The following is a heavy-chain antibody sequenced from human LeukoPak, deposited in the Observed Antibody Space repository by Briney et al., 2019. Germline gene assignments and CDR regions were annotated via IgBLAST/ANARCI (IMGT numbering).Heavy chain of an antibody. CDR2: IYYSGNT. J-gene: IGHJ3*02. CDR1: GGSISSTSYY. D-gene: IGHD3-3*01. Sequence: ASETLSLTCSVSGGSISSTSYYWGWIRQPPGRGLEWIGSIYYSGNTYYNPSLKSRVTISVDTSKNQFSLKLSSVTAADTAVYYCASRPIFGVVAKAFDIWGQGTMVTVSS. CDR3: ASRPIFGVVAKAFDI. V-gene: IGHV4-39*07.